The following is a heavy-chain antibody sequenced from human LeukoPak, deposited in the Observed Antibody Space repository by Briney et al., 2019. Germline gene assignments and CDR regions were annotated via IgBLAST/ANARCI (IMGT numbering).Heavy chain of an antibody. Sequence: GGSLRLSCAASGFSFSNYGMHWVRQAPGKGLEWVAVIWYDGRNKYYADSVKGRFAISRDSSRNTLYLQMNSLRAEDTAVYYCARADGLDYDYVWGSYRSGGAFDIWGQGTMVTVSS. CDR3: ARADGLDYDYVWGSYRSGGAFDI. CDR1: GFSFSNYG. CDR2: IWYDGRNK. J-gene: IGHJ3*02. V-gene: IGHV3-33*01. D-gene: IGHD3-16*02.